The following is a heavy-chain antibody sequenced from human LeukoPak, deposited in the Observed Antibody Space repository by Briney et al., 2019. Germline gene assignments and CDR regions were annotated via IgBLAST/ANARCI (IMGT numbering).Heavy chain of an antibody. CDR1: GFAFTNYV. CDR2: ISGSGGST. CDR3: AKGPNSDFWSGYSHYMDV. Sequence: GSLRLSCAASGFAFTNYVLNWVRQAPGKGPEWVSGISGSGGSTYYAASVRGRFTISRDSSKNTLFLQMSSLRAEDTAAYYCAKGPNSDFWSGYSHYMDVWGKGTTVTVSS. V-gene: IGHV3-23*01. D-gene: IGHD3-3*01. J-gene: IGHJ6*03.